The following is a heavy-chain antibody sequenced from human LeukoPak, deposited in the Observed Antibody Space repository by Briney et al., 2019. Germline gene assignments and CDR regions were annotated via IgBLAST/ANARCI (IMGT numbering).Heavy chain of an antibody. CDR1: GGSISSGGYY. J-gene: IGHJ3*02. CDR3: ARVTKGAFDI. V-gene: IGHV4-30-2*01. D-gene: IGHD1-1*01. CDR2: IYHSGST. Sequence: SQTLSLTCTVSGGSISSGGYYWSWIRQPPGKGLEWIGYIYHSGSTYYNPSLKSRVTISVDRSKNQFSLKLSSVTAADTAVYYCARVTKGAFDIWGQGTMVTVSS.